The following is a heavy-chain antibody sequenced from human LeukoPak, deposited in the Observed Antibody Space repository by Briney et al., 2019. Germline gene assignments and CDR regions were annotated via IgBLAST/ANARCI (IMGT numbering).Heavy chain of an antibody. J-gene: IGHJ4*02. CDR2: ISGSGGST. D-gene: IGHD6-6*01. Sequence: PGGSLRLSCAASGFTFSSYAMSWVRQAPGKGLEWVSVISGSGGSTYYADSVKGRFTISRDNSKNTLYLQMNSLRAEDTAAYYCAKNYIAARPSRFDYWGQGTLVTVSS. V-gene: IGHV3-23*01. CDR3: AKNYIAARPSRFDY. CDR1: GFTFSSYA.